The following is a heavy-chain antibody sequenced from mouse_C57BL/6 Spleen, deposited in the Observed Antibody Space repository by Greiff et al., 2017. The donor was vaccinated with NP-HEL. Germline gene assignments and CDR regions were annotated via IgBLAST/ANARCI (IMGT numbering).Heavy chain of an antibody. Sequence: EVKLMESEGGLVQPGSSMKLSCTASGFTFSDYYMAWVRQVPEKGLEWVANINYDGSSTYYLDSLKSRFIISRDNAKNILYLQMSSLKSEDTATYDCARDKGSSSYWYFDVWGTGTTVTVSS. CDR3: ARDKGSSSYWYFDV. CDR1: GFTFSDYY. D-gene: IGHD1-1*01. J-gene: IGHJ1*03. CDR2: INYDGSST. V-gene: IGHV5-16*01.